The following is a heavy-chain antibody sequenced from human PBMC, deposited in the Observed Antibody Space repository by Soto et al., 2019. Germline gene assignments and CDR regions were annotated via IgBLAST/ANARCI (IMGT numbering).Heavy chain of an antibody. J-gene: IGHJ2*01. V-gene: IGHV3-23*01. Sequence: EVQLLESGGGLVQPGGSLRLSCVGSGVTFINYAMNWVRQTPGKGLELVSGISGGGDRTFDADSVKGRFTISRVNSKNTVNLQMNSLTADDTAVYYCARKVLGSTSRPDWWYFELWGRGTLVTVSS. CDR2: ISGGGDRT. D-gene: IGHD2-2*01. CDR3: ARKVLGSTSRPDWWYFEL. CDR1: GVTFINYA.